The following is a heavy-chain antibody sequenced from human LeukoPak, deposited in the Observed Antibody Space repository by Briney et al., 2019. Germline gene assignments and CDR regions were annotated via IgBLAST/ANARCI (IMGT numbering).Heavy chain of an antibody. J-gene: IGHJ6*02. V-gene: IGHV4-59*08. CDR2: IYYSGST. Sequence: SETLSLTCTVSGGSISSYYWSWIRQPPGKGLEWIGFIYYSGSTNYNPSLKSRVTISVDTSKNQFSLKLSSVTAADTAVYYCARHKDDHYYYYGMDVWGQGTTVTVSS. CDR1: GGSISSYY. D-gene: IGHD1-1*01. CDR3: ARHKDDHYYYYGMDV.